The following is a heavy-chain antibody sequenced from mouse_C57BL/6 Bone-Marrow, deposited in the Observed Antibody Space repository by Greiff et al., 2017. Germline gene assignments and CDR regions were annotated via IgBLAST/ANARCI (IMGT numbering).Heavy chain of an antibody. CDR2: INPSSGYT. CDR3: ARISNYFYYAMDY. V-gene: IGHV1-7*01. D-gene: IGHD2-5*01. J-gene: IGHJ4*01. Sequence: QVQLQQSGAELAKPGASVKLSCKASGYTFTSYWMHWVKQRPGQGLEWIGYINPSSGYTKYNQKFQDKATLTADKSSSTAYMQLSSLTYEDSAVYYCARISNYFYYAMDYWGQGTSVTVSA. CDR1: GYTFTSYW.